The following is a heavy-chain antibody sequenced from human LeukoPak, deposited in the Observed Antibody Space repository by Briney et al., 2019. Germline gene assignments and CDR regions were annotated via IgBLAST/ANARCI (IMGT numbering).Heavy chain of an antibody. CDR3: ARDNPFKYDYVN. Sequence: KSSETLSLTCTVSGYSISSGYYWSWIRQPAGKELEWIGRIYTTGSTNYSPSLKSRVTISADTSKNQFSLKLSSVTAADTAVYYCARDNPFKYDYVNWGQGTLVTVSS. V-gene: IGHV4-61*02. D-gene: IGHD3-16*01. CDR2: IYTTGST. J-gene: IGHJ4*02. CDR1: GYSISSGYY.